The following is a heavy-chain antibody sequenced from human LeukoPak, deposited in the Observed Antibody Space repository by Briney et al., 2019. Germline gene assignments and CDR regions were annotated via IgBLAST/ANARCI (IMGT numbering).Heavy chain of an antibody. CDR3: ARDRMITFGGVIVTNWFDP. Sequence: SVKVSCKASGGTFRSYAISWVRQAPGQGLEWMGRIIPIFGTANYAQKFQGRVTITTDESTSTAYMELSSLRSEDTAVYYCARDRMITFGGVIVTNWFDPWGQGTLVTVSS. V-gene: IGHV1-69*05. D-gene: IGHD3-16*02. CDR1: GGTFRSYA. J-gene: IGHJ5*02. CDR2: IIPIFGTA.